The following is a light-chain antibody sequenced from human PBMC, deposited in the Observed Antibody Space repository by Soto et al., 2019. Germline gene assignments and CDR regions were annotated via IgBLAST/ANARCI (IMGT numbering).Light chain of an antibody. CDR2: EGS. CDR1: SSDVGSYNL. J-gene: IGLJ1*01. V-gene: IGLV2-23*03. Sequence: QSALTQPASVSGSPGQSVTISCTGTSSDVGSYNLVSWYQQHPGKAPKVIIYEGSKRHSGVSSRFSGSKSGNTASLTISGLQAEDEAYYFCCSYAGTDTFNLFVFGIGTKLTVL. CDR3: CSYAGTDTFNLFV.